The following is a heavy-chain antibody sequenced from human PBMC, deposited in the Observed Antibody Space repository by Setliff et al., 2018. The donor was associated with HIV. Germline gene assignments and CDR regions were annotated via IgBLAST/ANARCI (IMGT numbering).Heavy chain of an antibody. Sequence: SETLSLTCAVSGGSISTNYWWRWVRQPPGKGLEWSGEIYHGGYTNYNPSLKSRATISVDKSKNHFSLKLTSVTAADTAVYYCAREGEILVGATAAYFDNWGQGTLVTVSS. CDR1: GGSISTNYW. D-gene: IGHD1-26*01. CDR3: AREGEILVGATAAYFDN. V-gene: IGHV4-4*02. CDR2: IYHGGYT. J-gene: IGHJ4*02.